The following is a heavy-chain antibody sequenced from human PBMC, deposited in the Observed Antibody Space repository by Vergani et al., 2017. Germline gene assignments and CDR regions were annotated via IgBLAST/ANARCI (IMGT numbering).Heavy chain of an antibody. V-gene: IGHV1-69*13. J-gene: IGHJ6*02. D-gene: IGHD3-3*01. CDR1: GGTFSSYA. CDR3: ARDGLNYDFWSGYSPNYGMDV. Sequence: QVPLVPSGAAVKTPGASVTVSCTASGGTFSSYAISWVRQAPGQGLEWMGRIIPIFGTANYAQKFQGRVTITADESTSTAYMELSSLRSEDTAVYYCARDGLNYDFWSGYSPNYGMDVWGQGP. CDR2: IIPIFGTA.